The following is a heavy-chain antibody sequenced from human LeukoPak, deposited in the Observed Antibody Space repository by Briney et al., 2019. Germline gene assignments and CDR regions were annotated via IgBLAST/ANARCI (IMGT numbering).Heavy chain of an antibody. V-gene: IGHV3-33*01. CDR2: IWYDGSNE. J-gene: IGHJ6*02. CDR3: ARDYPLLWFGELSPYGMDV. D-gene: IGHD3-10*01. Sequence: GGSLRLSCAASGFTFSSYGMHWVRQAPGKGLEWVAVIWYDGSNEYYADSVKGRFTISRDNSKNTLYLQMNSLRAEDTAVYYCARDYPLLWFGELSPYGMDVWGQGTTVTVSS. CDR1: GFTFSSYG.